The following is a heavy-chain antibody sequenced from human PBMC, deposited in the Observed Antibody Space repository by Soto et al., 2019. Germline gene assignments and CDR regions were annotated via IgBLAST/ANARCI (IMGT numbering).Heavy chain of an antibody. V-gene: IGHV1-2*04. CDR3: ARETRYSASLDF. J-gene: IGHJ3*01. D-gene: IGHD5-12*01. Sequence: QVHLVQSGTEVKMSGASVKVSCKASGYTFTDYYIHWVRQAPGQGLEWLGWINPNSGGTNYAQNCKGWVTMTRDTSISTAYMELSRLKSCDTAVYYCARETRYSASLDFWGQGTMVTVSS. CDR1: GYTFTDYY. CDR2: INPNSGGT.